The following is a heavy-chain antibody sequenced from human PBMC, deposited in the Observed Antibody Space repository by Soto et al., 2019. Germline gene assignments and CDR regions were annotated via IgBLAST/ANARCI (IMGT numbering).Heavy chain of an antibody. Sequence: QVQLVESGGGVVQPGRSLRLSCAASGFTFSSYGMHWVRQAPGKGLEWVAVISYDGSNKYYADSVKGRFTISRDNSKNTLYLQMNSLIAEDTAVYYCAKADNMRMATIDYWGQGTLVTVSS. V-gene: IGHV3-30*18. J-gene: IGHJ4*02. D-gene: IGHD5-12*01. CDR1: GFTFSSYG. CDR3: AKADNMRMATIDY. CDR2: ISYDGSNK.